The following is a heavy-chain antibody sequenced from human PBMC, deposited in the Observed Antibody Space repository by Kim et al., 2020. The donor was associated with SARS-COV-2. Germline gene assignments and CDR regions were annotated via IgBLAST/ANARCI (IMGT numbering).Heavy chain of an antibody. CDR1: GYIFTKYH. J-gene: IGHJ6*02. V-gene: IGHV1-46*01. CDR2: INPISGST. CDR3: ARYLGHIAAAYYAVDV. D-gene: IGHD6-25*01. Sequence: ASVKVSCKASGYIFTKYHMHWVRQAPGQGLQWMGMINPISGSTTYAQKFQGRVTMTRDTSTTTVYMELSSLRSEDTAVYYCARYLGHIAAAYYAVDVWGQGTTVTVSS.